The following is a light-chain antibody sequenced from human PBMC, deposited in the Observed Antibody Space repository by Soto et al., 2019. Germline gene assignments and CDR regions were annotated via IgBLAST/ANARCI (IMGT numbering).Light chain of an antibody. V-gene: IGLV1-40*01. J-gene: IGLJ7*01. Sequence: QSVLTQPPSLSGAPGQRVTISCTGSSSNIGAGYDVHWYQQLPGTAPKLLIYNNILRPSGVPDRFSGSKSGTSASLAITGLRAEDQADYYCHSYDSSLSGSVFGGGTQLTVL. CDR3: HSYDSSLSGSV. CDR1: SSNIGAGYD. CDR2: NNI.